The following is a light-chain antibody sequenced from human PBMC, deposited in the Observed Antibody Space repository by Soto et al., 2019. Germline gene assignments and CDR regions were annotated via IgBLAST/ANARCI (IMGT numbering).Light chain of an antibody. Sequence: EIVLTMSPATLSVSPGDRVTLSCRASQSVDINSAWYQQKAGQAPRLLVYAASTRATGIPGRFSGSGSGTEFSLTISSLQSEDFAVYYCQQYNYWPRTFGQGTKVDNK. CDR2: AAS. CDR3: QQYNYWPRT. J-gene: IGKJ1*01. CDR1: QSVDIN. V-gene: IGKV3-15*01.